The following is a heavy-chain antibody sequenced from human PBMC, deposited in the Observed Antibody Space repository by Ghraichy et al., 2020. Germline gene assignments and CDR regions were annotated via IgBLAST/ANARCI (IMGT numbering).Heavy chain of an antibody. CDR2: IYYSGST. CDR1: GGSISSSSYY. Sequence: SQTLSLTCTVSGGSISSSSYYWGWIRQPPGKGLEWIGSIYYSGSTYYNPSLKSRVTISVDTSKNQFSLKLSSVTAADTAVYYCARHGWTGLDYWGQGTLVTVSS. CDR3: ARHGWTGLDY. V-gene: IGHV4-39*01. D-gene: IGHD3/OR15-3a*01. J-gene: IGHJ4*02.